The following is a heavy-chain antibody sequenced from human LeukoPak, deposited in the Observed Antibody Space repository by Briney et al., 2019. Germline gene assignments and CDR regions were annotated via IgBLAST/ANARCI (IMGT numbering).Heavy chain of an antibody. V-gene: IGHV4-61*02. J-gene: IGHJ5*02. Sequence: SETLSLPCTVSGGSISSGRYYWSWIRQPAGKGLEWIGRIYTSGSTNYNPSLKSRVTISVDTSKNQFSLKLSSVTAADTAVYYCARDRVYCSSTSCYRGWFDPWGQGTLVTVSS. CDR2: IYTSGST. CDR1: GGSISSGRYY. D-gene: IGHD2-2*01. CDR3: ARDRVYCSSTSCYRGWFDP.